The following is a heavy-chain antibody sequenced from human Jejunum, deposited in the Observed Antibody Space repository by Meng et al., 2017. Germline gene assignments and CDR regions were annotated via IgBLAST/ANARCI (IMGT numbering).Heavy chain of an antibody. CDR2: IYHTGTT. CDR3: ARDLLGPSIAATGWFDP. J-gene: IGHJ5*02. V-gene: IGHV4-4*02. D-gene: IGHD5-12*01. Sequence: SETLSLTCAVSGASISDSNWWSWVRQSPGMGLEWIGEIYHTGTTNYNPSLKSRVTMSFDKSRNQLSLELTSVTAADTAVYYCARDLLGPSIAATGWFDPWGQGIQVTVSS. CDR1: GASISDSNW.